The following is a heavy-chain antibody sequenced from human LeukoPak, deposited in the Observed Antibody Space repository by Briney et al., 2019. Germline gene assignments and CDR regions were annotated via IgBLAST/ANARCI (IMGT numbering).Heavy chain of an antibody. CDR2: ISGSGGST. J-gene: IGHJ4*02. V-gene: IGHV3-23*01. CDR3: AKYSSMRQLDDPLNY. CDR1: GFTFSSYA. Sequence: PGGSLRLSCAASGFTFSSYAMNWVRQAPGKGLEWVSGISGSGGSTYYADSVKGRFTISRDNSKNTLYLQMNSLRAEDTAVYYCAKYSSMRQLDDPLNYWGQGTLVTVSS. D-gene: IGHD6-6*01.